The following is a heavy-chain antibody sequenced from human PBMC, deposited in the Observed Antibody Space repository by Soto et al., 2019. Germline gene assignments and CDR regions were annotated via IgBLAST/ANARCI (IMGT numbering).Heavy chain of an antibody. CDR2: ISSSSSYI. CDR3: ALVSSSSSRWFVP. J-gene: IGHJ5*02. D-gene: IGHD6-6*01. Sequence: RGSLRLSSAASGVTFSSYSMNWVRQAPGKRLEWVSSISSSSSYIYYADSVKGRFTISRDNAKNSLYLQMNSLRAEDTAVYYCALVSSSSSRWFVPWGPGTLVT. V-gene: IGHV3-21*01. CDR1: GVTFSSYS.